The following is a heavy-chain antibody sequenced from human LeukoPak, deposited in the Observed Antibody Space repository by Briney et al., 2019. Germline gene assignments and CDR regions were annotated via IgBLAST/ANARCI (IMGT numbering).Heavy chain of an antibody. V-gene: IGHV3-11*01. J-gene: IGHJ5*02. Sequence: KPGGSLRLSCAASGFTFSDYYMSWIRQAPGKGLEWVSYISSSGSTIYYADSVKGRFAISRDNAKNSLYLQMNSLRAEDTAVYYCARDLPPAPDSSGWSGWENWFDPWGQGTLVTVSS. CDR1: GFTFSDYY. CDR3: ARDLPPAPDSSGWSGWENWFDP. CDR2: ISSSGSTI. D-gene: IGHD6-19*01.